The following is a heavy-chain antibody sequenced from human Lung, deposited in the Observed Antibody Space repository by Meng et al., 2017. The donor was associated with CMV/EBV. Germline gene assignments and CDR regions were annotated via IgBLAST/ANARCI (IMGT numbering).Heavy chain of an antibody. J-gene: IGHJ6*02. CDR3: ARGEQLWLHLDV. CDR2: ISYDGSNK. CDR1: GFTFTTYA. Sequence: GGSLRLSCAASGFTFTTYAMHWVRQAPGKGLEWVAVISYDGSNKYYADSVKGRFTISRDNSKNTLYLQMNSLITVDTAGYSCARGEQLWLHLDVWGQGTTVTVSS. D-gene: IGHD5-18*01. V-gene: IGHV3-30*04.